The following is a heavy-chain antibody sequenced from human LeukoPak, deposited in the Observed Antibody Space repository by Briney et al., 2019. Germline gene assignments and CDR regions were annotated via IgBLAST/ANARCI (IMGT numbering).Heavy chain of an antibody. D-gene: IGHD6-19*01. CDR2: IRNKANSYTT. CDR3: SRAYSTGWLGINDY. Sequence: GGSLRLSCAVSGFTFSDHYMDWVRQAPGKGLEWVGRIRNKANSYTTEYAASVRGRFTISRDDSKNSLYLQMNSLKTEDTAVYFCSRAYSTGWLGINDYWGQGTLVTVSS. J-gene: IGHJ4*02. V-gene: IGHV3-72*01. CDR1: GFTFSDHY.